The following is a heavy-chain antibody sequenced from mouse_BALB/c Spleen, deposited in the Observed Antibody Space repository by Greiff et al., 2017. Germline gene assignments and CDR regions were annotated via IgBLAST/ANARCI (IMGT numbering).Heavy chain of an antibody. V-gene: IGHV5-6-5*01. J-gene: IGHJ4*01. CDR3: ARVEYGNYIYAMDY. Sequence: DVQLQESGGGLVKPGGSLKLSCAASGFTFSSYAMSWVRQTPEKRLEWVASISSGGSTYYPDSVKGRFTISRDNARNILYLQMSSLRSEDTAMYYCARVEYGNYIYAMDYWGQGTSVTVSS. CDR2: ISSGGST. D-gene: IGHD2-10*02. CDR1: GFTFSSYA.